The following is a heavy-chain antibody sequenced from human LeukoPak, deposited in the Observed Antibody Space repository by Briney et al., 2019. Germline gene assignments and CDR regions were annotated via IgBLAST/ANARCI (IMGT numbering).Heavy chain of an antibody. CDR1: GFTFGDFS. J-gene: IGHJ5*02. D-gene: IGHD6-19*01. V-gene: IGHV3-49*03. CDR3: TRDARVVAGVGGWFDP. Sequence: GGSLRLSCTASGFTFGDFSMSWFRQAPGKGLEWVGFIRSKAYGGTTQYAASVKGRFIISRDDSKSIAYLQMNSLKIEDTAVYYCTRDARVVAGVGGWFDPWGQGTLVTVSS. CDR2: IRSKAYGGTT.